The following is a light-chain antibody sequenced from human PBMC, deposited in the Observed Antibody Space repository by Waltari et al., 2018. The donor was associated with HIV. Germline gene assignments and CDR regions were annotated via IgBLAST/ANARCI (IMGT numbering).Light chain of an antibody. CDR3: QQTYITPRT. Sequence: DIEMTQSPSSLSASVGDRVTITCRASQGIAKYLNWYQQRPGRAPKLLIYAASILQDGVPSRFSGSGSETDFTLTIRSLQPEDYATYHCQQTYITPRTFGQGTRVDIK. CDR1: QGIAKY. CDR2: AAS. V-gene: IGKV1-39*01. J-gene: IGKJ1*01.